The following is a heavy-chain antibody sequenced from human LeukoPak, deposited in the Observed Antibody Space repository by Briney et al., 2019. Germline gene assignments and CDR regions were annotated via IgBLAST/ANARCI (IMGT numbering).Heavy chain of an antibody. Sequence: GGSLRLSCAASGFTFSNYGMHWARQDPGKGLEWVAFIRYDGSSVYYADSVKGRFTVSRDNPKNTLYLQMNSLRTEDTAVYYCVKGNTVVTPLDYWGQGTLVTVSS. CDR2: IRYDGSSV. V-gene: IGHV3-30*02. D-gene: IGHD4-23*01. CDR1: GFTFSNYG. J-gene: IGHJ4*02. CDR3: VKGNTVVTPLDY.